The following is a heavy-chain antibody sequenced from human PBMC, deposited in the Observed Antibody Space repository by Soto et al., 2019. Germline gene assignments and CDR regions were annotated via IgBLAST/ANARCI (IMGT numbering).Heavy chain of an antibody. CDR1: DCSISSHS. J-gene: IGHJ5*02. CDR2: IYITRST. D-gene: IGHD3-3*01. V-gene: IGHV4-59*11. CDR3: ARAQSEFSGGLASDGFDP. Sequence: QVRLQESDPGLVKPSETLSLTCTFSDCSISSHSWAWIRQPPGKGLEWIAHIYITRSTNYNPSLKSRLTISVHPSKDQCSLHLNSVTPAHTAMYYCARAQSEFSGGLASDGFDPWGQGTTVTVSS.